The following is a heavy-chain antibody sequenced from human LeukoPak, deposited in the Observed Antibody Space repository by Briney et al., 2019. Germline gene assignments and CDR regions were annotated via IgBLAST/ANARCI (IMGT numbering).Heavy chain of an antibody. V-gene: IGHV3-74*01. CDR1: GFTFSSYW. CDR2: INSDGSST. J-gene: IGHJ4*02. D-gene: IGHD1-14*01. CDR3: ALSIRTYYFDY. Sequence: GGSLRLSCAASGFTFSSYWMHWVRQAPGKGLVWVSRINSDGSSTTYADSVKGRFTISRDNAKNTLYLQMNSLRAEDTAVYYCALSIRTYYFDYWGQGTLVTVSS.